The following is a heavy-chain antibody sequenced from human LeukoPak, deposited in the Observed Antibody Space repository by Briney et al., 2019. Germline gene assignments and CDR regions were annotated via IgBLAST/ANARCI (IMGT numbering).Heavy chain of an antibody. CDR3: AKDLKGTDIVVVPAAIAY. J-gene: IGHJ4*02. D-gene: IGHD2-2*01. Sequence: PGGSLRLSCAASGFTFSSYAVSWVRQAPGKGLEWVSAISGSGGSTYYADSVKGRFTISRDNSKNTLYLQMNSLRAEDTAVYYCAKDLKGTDIVVVPAAIAYWGQGTLVTVSS. CDR1: GFTFSSYA. V-gene: IGHV3-23*01. CDR2: ISGSGGST.